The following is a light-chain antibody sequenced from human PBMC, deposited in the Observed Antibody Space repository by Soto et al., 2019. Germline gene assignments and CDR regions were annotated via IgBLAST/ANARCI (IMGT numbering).Light chain of an antibody. CDR1: QSVASNY. V-gene: IGKV3-20*01. CDR3: HLYGSSVT. J-gene: IGKJ4*02. CDR2: DAS. Sequence: IVLTQSPGTLSLSPGERATLSCRASQSVASNYLGWYQQKPGQAPRVLIFDASIRATGIPDRFSASGSGSDFTLTIIRLEPDDFAVYYCHLYGSSVTFRLVTTAESK.